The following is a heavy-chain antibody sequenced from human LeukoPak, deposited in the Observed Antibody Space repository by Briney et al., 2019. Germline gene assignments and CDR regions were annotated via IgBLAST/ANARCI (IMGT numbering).Heavy chain of an antibody. Sequence: PGGSLRLSCAASGFMSSSYEMNWVRQAPGKGLEWVSYIGSGGTIIHYAESVKGRFTISRDNAKQSLYLQMNSLRAEDTAVYYCARGGIYLVDWGQGSLVTVSS. CDR2: IGSGGTII. J-gene: IGHJ4*02. CDR1: GFMSSSYE. V-gene: IGHV3-48*03. CDR3: ARGGIYLVD.